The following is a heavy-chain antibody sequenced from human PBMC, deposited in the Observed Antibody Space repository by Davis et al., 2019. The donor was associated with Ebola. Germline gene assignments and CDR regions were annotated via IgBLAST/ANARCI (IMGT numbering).Heavy chain of an antibody. CDR1: GFTFSSYG. D-gene: IGHD6-19*01. J-gene: IGHJ5*02. CDR2: ISYDGSNK. CDR3: AKGSSGWYP. Sequence: PGGSLRLSCAASGFTFSSYGMHWVRQAPGKGLEWVAVISYDGSNKYYADSVKGRFTISRDNSKNTLYLQMNSLRAEDTAVYYCAKGSSGWYPWGQGTLVTVSS. V-gene: IGHV3-30*18.